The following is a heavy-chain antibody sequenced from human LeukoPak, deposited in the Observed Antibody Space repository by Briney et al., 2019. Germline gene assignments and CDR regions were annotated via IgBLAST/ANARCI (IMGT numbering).Heavy chain of an antibody. CDR1: GYTLTGYY. V-gene: IGHV1-2*02. Sequence: AASVKVSCKASGYTLTGYYMHWVRQAPGQGLEWMGWINPNSGGTNYAQKFQGRVTMTRDTSISTAYMELSRLRSDDTAVYYCARDSLYYGSGSYYRAFSDWGQGTLVTVSS. CDR3: ARDSLYYGSGSYYRAFSD. D-gene: IGHD3-10*01. J-gene: IGHJ4*02. CDR2: INPNSGGT.